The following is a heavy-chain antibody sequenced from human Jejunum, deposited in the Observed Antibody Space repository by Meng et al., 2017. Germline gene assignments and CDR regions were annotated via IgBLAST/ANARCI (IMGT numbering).Heavy chain of an antibody. Sequence: HAPRVRFGAGVKKAGASVKVSCKASGYTFTNYGINWVRQAPGQGLEWMAWISADNGNAKYAQNLQDRVTLTTETSTTTAYMELRNLRSDDTAVYYCTRGGMTSETTFFLHWGQGTLVTVSS. CDR3: TRGGMTSETTFFLH. CDR1: GYTFTNYG. D-gene: IGHD3-3*02. J-gene: IGHJ4*02. V-gene: IGHV1-18*01. CDR2: ISADNGNA.